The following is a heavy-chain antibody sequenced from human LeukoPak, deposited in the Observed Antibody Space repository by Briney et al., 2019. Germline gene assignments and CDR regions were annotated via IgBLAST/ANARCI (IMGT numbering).Heavy chain of an antibody. CDR3: AKGGDYGGNSYYFDY. CDR1: GFTFGDYA. V-gene: IGHV3-9*01. J-gene: IGHJ4*02. Sequence: GGSLRLSCAASGFTFGDYAMHWVRQAPGKGLEWVSGISWNSGSIGYADSVKGRFTISRDNAKNSLYLQMNSLRAEDTALYYCAKGGDYGGNSYYFDYWGQGTLVTVSS. D-gene: IGHD4-23*01. CDR2: ISWNSGSI.